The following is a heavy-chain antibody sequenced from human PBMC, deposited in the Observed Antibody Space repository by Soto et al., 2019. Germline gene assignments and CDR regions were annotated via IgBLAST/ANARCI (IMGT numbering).Heavy chain of an antibody. CDR2: INAGNGNT. CDR1: GYTFTSYA. D-gene: IGHD3-3*01. V-gene: IGHV1-3*01. Sequence: GASVKFSCKASGYTFTSYAMHWVRQAPGQRLEWMGWINAGNGNTKYSQKFQGRVTITRXTSSSTAYMELSSLRSEDTAVYYCARAYYDFWSGSNHPLDYWGQGTLVTVSS. CDR3: ARAYYDFWSGSNHPLDY. J-gene: IGHJ4*02.